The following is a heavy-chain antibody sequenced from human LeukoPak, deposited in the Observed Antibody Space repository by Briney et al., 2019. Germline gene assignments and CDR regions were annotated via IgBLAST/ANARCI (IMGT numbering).Heavy chain of an antibody. V-gene: IGHV3-7*01. CDR3: AKDPYSEKYYFDY. CDR2: IKQDGSEK. D-gene: IGHD1-26*01. CDR1: GFIFSSYW. Sequence: GGSLRLSCAASGFIFSSYWMSWVRQAPGKGLEWVAKIKQDGSEKDYVDSVKGRFTISRDNAKNSLYLQMNSLRAEDTAVYYCAKDPYSEKYYFDYWGQGTLVTVSS. J-gene: IGHJ4*02.